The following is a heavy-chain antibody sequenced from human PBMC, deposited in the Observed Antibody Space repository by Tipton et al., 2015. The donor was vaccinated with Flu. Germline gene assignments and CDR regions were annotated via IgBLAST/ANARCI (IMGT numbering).Heavy chain of an antibody. CDR3: AGVMYDSSGGWFDP. CDR1: GGSISSYY. V-gene: IGHV4-59*01. D-gene: IGHD3-22*01. J-gene: IGHJ5*02. CDR2: IYYSGST. Sequence: GLVKPSETLSLTCTVSGGSISSYYWSWIRQPPGKGLEWIGYIYYSGSTNYNPSLKSRVTISVDTSKNQFSLKLSSVTAADTAVYYCAGVMYDSSGGWFDPWGQGTLVTVSS.